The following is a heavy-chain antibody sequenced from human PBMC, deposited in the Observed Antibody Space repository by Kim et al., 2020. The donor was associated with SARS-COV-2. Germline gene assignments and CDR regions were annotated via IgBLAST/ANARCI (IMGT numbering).Heavy chain of an antibody. J-gene: IGHJ6*02. D-gene: IGHD6-19*01. CDR3: ARSHSGGPSRLYYGMDV. Sequence: GGSLRLSCAASGFTFSSYDMHWVRQATGKGLEWVSAIGTAGDTYYPGSVKGRFTISRENAKNSLYLQMNSLRAGDTAVYYCARSHSGGPSRLYYGMDVWGQGTTVTVSS. V-gene: IGHV3-13*04. CDR2: IGTAGDT. CDR1: GFTFSSYD.